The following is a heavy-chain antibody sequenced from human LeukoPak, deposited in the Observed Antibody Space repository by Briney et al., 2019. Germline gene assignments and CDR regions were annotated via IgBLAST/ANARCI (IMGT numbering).Heavy chain of an antibody. CDR3: ARGYGGQDYFDY. Sequence: GGSLRLSCAASGFTFSSYAMHWVRQAPGKGLECVAIISSDGSQKFYADSVKGRFTISRDNSKNTLYLQMDSLRAEDTAVYYCARGYGGQDYFDYWGQGTLVTVSS. J-gene: IGHJ4*02. CDR2: ISSDGSQK. D-gene: IGHD4-23*01. V-gene: IGHV3-30*03. CDR1: GFTFSSYA.